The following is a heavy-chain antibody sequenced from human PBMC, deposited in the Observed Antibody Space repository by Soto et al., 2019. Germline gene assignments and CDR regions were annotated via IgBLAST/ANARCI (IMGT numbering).Heavy chain of an antibody. V-gene: IGHV6-1*01. CDR2: TYYRSKWYN. CDR1: GVSVSTNRAT. J-gene: IGHJ5*01. Sequence: SQTLSLTCTISGVSVSTNRATWDWIRQSPSRGLEWRVRTYYRSKWYNDYVVSVKGRITINPDTANNQFSLQLNSVTPDETAVYYCVRLIGNSWLDSWGQGTLVTVSS. D-gene: IGHD2-8*01. CDR3: VRLIGNSWLDS.